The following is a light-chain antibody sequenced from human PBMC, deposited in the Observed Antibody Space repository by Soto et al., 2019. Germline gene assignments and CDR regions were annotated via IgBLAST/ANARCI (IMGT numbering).Light chain of an antibody. CDR3: ISYSVL. CDR2: EGS. Sequence: QSALAQPASVSGSPGQSITISCTGVSSDYDLVSWYQHHTGKAPKLLIYEGSKRPSGVSTRFSGSKSGTTASLTISGLQAEDEADYYCISYSVLFGGGTKVTVL. CDR1: SSDYDL. J-gene: IGLJ2*01. V-gene: IGLV2-14*02.